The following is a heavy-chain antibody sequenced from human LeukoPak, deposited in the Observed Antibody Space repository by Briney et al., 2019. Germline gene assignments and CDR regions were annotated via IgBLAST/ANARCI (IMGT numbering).Heavy chain of an antibody. V-gene: IGHV6-1*01. J-gene: IGHJ4*02. CDR3: ASIRRYGSGTFDS. CDR2: TYYRSKWYN. D-gene: IGHD3-10*01. CDR1: GDSVSSNSAA. Sequence: SQTLSLTCAISGDSVSSNSAAWNWIRRSPSRGLEWLGRTYYRSKWYNDYAVSVKSRITINPDTSKNQFSLKLSSVAAADTAEYYCASIRRYGSGTFDSWGQGTLVSVSS.